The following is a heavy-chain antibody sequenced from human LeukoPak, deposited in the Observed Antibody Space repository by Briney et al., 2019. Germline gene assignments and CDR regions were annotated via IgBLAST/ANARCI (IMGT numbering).Heavy chain of an antibody. D-gene: IGHD6-13*01. CDR1: GFTFSSYA. V-gene: IGHV3-23*01. CDR3: AKQTAAAGTGY. CDR2: ISGSGGST. J-gene: IGHJ4*02. Sequence: GGSLRLSCAASGFTFSSYAMSWVRQAPGKGLEWVSAISGSGGSTYYADSVEGRFTVSRDNSKNTLYLQMNSLRVDDTAVYYCAKQTAAAGTGYWGQGTLVIVSS.